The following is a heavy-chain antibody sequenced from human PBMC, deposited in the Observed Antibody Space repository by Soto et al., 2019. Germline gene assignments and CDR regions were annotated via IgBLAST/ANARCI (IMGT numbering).Heavy chain of an antibody. CDR2: IYHSGST. J-gene: IGHJ4*02. CDR3: AGLIAVAGTGYYFDY. Sequence: QVQLQESGPGLVKPSGTLSLTCAVSSGSISSSNWWSWVRQPPGKGLEWIGEIYHSGSTNYNPSLKSRVTISVDKSKNQFSLKLRSVTAADTAVYYCAGLIAVAGTGYYFDYWGQGTLVTVSS. CDR1: SGSISSSNW. V-gene: IGHV4-4*02. D-gene: IGHD6-19*01.